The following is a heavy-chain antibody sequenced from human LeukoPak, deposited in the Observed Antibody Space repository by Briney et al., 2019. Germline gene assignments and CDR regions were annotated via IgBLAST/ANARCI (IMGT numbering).Heavy chain of an antibody. CDR3: AKDSRGVVPAVLGHDAFDI. CDR1: GFTFSSYG. Sequence: GGSLTLSCAASGFTFSSYGMHWVRQAPSRGLEWVAFIRYDGSNKYYADSVKDRFTIARDNSKNTLYLQMNSLRAEDTAVYYCAKDSRGVVPAVLGHDAFDIWGQGTMVTVSS. D-gene: IGHD2-2*01. CDR2: IRYDGSNK. J-gene: IGHJ3*02. V-gene: IGHV3-30*02.